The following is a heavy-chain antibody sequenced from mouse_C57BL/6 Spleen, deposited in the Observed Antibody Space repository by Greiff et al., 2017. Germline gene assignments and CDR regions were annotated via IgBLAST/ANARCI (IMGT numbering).Heavy chain of an antibody. D-gene: IGHD2-2*01. J-gene: IGHJ2*01. CDR1: GYTFTSYW. CDR3: AREGGYDAYYFDY. Sequence: VQLQQPGAELVKPGASVKMSCKASGYTFTSYWITWVKQRPGQGLEWIGDIYPGSGSTNYNEKFKSKATLTVDTSSSTAYMQLSSLTSEDSAVYYCAREGGYDAYYFDYWGQGTTLTVSS. CDR2: IYPGSGST. V-gene: IGHV1-55*01.